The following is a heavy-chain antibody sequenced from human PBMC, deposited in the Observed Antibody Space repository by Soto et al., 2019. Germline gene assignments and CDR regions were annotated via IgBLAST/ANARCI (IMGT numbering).Heavy chain of an antibody. CDR2: IIPILGIA. V-gene: IGHV1-69*02. D-gene: IGHD2-21*01. CDR1: GGTFISYT. Sequence: QVQLVQSGAEVKKPGSSVKVSCKASGGTFISYTISWVRQAPGQWLEWMGRIIPILGIANYAQKFQGRVTITADKSTSTAYMELSSLRSEDTAVYYFARYFGNVVVIATEYFQHCGQGTRVTVSS. CDR3: ARYFGNVVVIATEYFQH. J-gene: IGHJ1*01.